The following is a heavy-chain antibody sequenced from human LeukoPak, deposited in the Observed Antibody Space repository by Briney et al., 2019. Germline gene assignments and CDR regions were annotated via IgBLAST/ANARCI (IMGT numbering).Heavy chain of an antibody. CDR2: MYYSGST. J-gene: IGHJ6*02. Sequence: SETLSLTCTVSGGSISSYYCSWIRQPPGKGLEWIGYMYYSGSTNYNPSLKSRVTISVDTSKNQFSLKLSSVTAADTAVYYCARAIAAAGNYYGMDVWGQGTTVTASS. D-gene: IGHD6-13*01. V-gene: IGHV4-59*01. CDR3: ARAIAAAGNYYGMDV. CDR1: GGSISSYY.